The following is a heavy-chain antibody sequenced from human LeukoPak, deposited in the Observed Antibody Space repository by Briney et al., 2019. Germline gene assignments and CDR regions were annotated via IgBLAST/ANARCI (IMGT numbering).Heavy chain of an antibody. CDR2: TYYRSKWYN. CDR1: GDSVSSNRVA. CDR3: ARGGGLEDFDY. Sequence: SQTPSLTCAISGDSVSSNRVAWNWIRQSPSRGLEWLGRTYYRSKWYNDYAVSVKSRITINPDTSKNQFSLQLKFVTPEDTAVYYCARGGGLEDFDYWGRGTLVTVSS. D-gene: IGHD3-10*01. V-gene: IGHV6-1*01. J-gene: IGHJ4*02.